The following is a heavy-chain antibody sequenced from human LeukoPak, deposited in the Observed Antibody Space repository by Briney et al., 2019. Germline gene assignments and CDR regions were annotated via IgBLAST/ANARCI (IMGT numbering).Heavy chain of an antibody. CDR3: ARAPYYDILTGWKPFDY. V-gene: IGHV4-34*01. CDR1: GGSFSGYY. D-gene: IGHD3-9*01. J-gene: IGHJ4*02. CDR2: INHSGST. Sequence: SETLSLTCAVYGGSFSGYYWSWLRQPPGKGLEWIGEINHSGSTNYNPSLKSRVTISVDTSKNQFSLKLSSVTAADTAVYYCARAPYYDILTGWKPFDYWGQGTLVTVSS.